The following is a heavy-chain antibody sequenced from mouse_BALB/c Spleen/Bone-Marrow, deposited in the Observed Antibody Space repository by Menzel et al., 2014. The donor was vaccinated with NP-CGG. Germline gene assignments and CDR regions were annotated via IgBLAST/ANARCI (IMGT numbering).Heavy chain of an antibody. CDR2: IDPSDNYT. CDR1: GYTFTSYW. J-gene: IGHJ3*01. D-gene: IGHD6-5*01. V-gene: IGHV1S127*01. CDR3: TSLCTY. Sequence: VQLQQSGAELVKPGASVKMSCKASGYTFTSYWMHWVKQRPGQGLEWIGAIDPSDNYTHYNQEFKGKATLTVDTSCSPPYMQLSSLTSEDSAVCYCTSLCTYWGQGTLVTVSA.